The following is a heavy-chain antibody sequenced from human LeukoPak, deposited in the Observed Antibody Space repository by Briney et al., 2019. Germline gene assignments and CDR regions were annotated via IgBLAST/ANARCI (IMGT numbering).Heavy chain of an antibody. CDR3: ARARDVCGGGCPEVANWFDP. V-gene: IGHV4-31*03. Sequence: PSETLSLTCTVSGGSIRSSGHYWTWIRQHPEKGLEWIGHISHSGNTYYNPSLKTRISISLGTSSNHFSLRLSSVTAADTAVYYCARARDVCGGGCPEVANWFDPWGQGTLVTVSS. J-gene: IGHJ5*02. CDR1: GGSIRSSGHY. D-gene: IGHD2-21*02. CDR2: ISHSGNT.